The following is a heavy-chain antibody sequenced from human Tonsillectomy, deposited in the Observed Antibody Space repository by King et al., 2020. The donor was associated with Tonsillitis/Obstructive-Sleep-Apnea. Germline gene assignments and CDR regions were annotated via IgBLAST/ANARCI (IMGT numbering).Heavy chain of an antibody. D-gene: IGHD4/OR15-4a*01. V-gene: IGHV4-59*08. CDR2: IYYSGST. J-gene: IGHJ2*01. CDR3: ARPLGAGNWYFDL. CDR1: GGSISSYY. Sequence: LQLQESGPGLVKPSETLSLTCTVSGGSISSYYWSWIRQPPGKGLEWIGYIYYSGSTNYNPSLKSRVTISVDTSKNQFSLKLSAVTAADTAVYYCARPLGAGNWYFDLCGRGTLVTVSS.